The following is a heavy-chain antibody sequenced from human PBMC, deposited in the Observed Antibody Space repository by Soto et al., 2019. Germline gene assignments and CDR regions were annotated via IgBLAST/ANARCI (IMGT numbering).Heavy chain of an antibody. V-gene: IGHV3-23*01. Sequence: GGSLRLSCATSGFILSDCAMNWVRQAPGKGLEWVSAISGSGGSTYYADSVKGRFTISRDNSKNTLYLQMNSLRAEDTAVYYCAKNPRDYVAAADYYFDYWGQGTLVTVSS. CDR3: AKNPRDYVAAADYYFDY. CDR1: GFILSDCA. D-gene: IGHD6-13*01. CDR2: ISGSGGST. J-gene: IGHJ4*02.